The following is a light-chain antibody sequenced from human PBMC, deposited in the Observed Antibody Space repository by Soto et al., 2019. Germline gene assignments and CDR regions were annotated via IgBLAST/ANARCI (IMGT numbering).Light chain of an antibody. CDR3: QSYDSSLSISV. Sequence: QSVLTQPPSVSGAPGQRVSISCTGTSSNIGAGYDVHWYQHLPGTAPKLLIFGDINRPSGVPDRFSGSKSGTSASLAITGXXXXXXXXYYCQSYDSSLSISVFGGGTKVTVL. J-gene: IGLJ2*01. CDR2: GDI. CDR1: SSNIGAGYD. V-gene: IGLV1-40*01.